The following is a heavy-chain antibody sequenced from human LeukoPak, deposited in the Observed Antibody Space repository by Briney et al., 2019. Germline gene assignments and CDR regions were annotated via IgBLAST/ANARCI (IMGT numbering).Heavy chain of an antibody. CDR2: ISYDGSNK. CDR1: GFTFSSYA. Sequence: PGRSLRLSCAASGFTFSSYAMHWVRQAPGKGLEWVAVISYDGSNKYYADSVKGRFTISRDNSKNTLYLQMNSLRAEDTAVYYCARDPIKAMVRGVPQTYFDYWGQGTLVTVSS. CDR3: ARDPIKAMVRGVPQTYFDY. D-gene: IGHD3-10*01. J-gene: IGHJ4*02. V-gene: IGHV3-30-3*01.